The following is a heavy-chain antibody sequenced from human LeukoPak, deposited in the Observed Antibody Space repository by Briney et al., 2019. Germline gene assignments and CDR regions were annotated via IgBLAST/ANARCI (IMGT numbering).Heavy chain of an antibody. Sequence: SETLSLTCTVSGGSISSYYWSWLRQPPGKGLEWIGYIYYSGSTNYNPSLKSRVTISVDTSKNQFSLKLSSVTAADTAVYYCARSYKDYGDYEPYYYYMDVWGKGTTVTISS. CDR1: GGSISSYY. CDR2: IYYSGST. CDR3: ARSYKDYGDYEPYYYYMDV. J-gene: IGHJ6*03. D-gene: IGHD4-17*01. V-gene: IGHV4-59*01.